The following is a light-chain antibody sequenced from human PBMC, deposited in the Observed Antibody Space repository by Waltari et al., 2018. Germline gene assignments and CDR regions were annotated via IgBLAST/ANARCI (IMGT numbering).Light chain of an antibody. CDR2: RAS. Sequence: EIVMTQSPATLSVSPGERATLSFRASQNVNTYLAWYQQKPDQAPRLLIHRASIRATDIPGRFSGSGSGTEFTLTISGLQSEDFAVYFCQHYNNWPLTFGGGTKVEIK. CDR3: QHYNNWPLT. J-gene: IGKJ4*01. CDR1: QNVNTY. V-gene: IGKV3-15*01.